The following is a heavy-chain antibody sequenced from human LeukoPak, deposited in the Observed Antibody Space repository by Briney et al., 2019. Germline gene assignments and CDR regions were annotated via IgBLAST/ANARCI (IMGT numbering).Heavy chain of an antibody. CDR3: AREQSAFLSDGDYPYYFDY. V-gene: IGHV4-4*07. CDR1: GGSIGNYY. D-gene: IGHD4-17*01. J-gene: IGHJ4*02. CDR2: IYTSGTT. Sequence: PSETLSLTCTVSGGSIGNYYWNWIRQPAGKGLVWIGRIYTSGTTNYNPSLKSRVTISVDKSKNQFSLKLSSVTAADTAVYYCAREQSAFLSDGDYPYYFDYWGQGTLVTVSS.